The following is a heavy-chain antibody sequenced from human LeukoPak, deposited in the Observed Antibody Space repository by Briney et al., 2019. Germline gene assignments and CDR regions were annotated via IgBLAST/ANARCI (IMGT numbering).Heavy chain of an antibody. CDR3: AREDGYCSGGSCYTWYYMDV. V-gene: IGHV3-48*01. CDR1: GFTLNMYG. CDR2: VSSSSSLI. J-gene: IGHJ6*03. D-gene: IGHD2-15*01. Sequence: PGGSLRLSCAASGFTLNMYGMNWVRQAPGKGLEWVSYVSSSSSLIYYSDSVRGRFTISRDSATNSVSLQMNSLRVEDTAVYYCAREDGYCSGGSCYTWYYMDVWGKGTTVTVSS.